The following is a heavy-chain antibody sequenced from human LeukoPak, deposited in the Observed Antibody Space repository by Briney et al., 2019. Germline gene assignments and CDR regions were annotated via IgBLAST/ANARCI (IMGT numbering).Heavy chain of an antibody. CDR2: ISGSDGST. Sequence: GGSLRLSCAASGFTFNSYALSWVRQPPGKGLEWASTISGSDGSTYYAASVKGRFTISRDNSKNTLYLQINSLRAEDTAVYYCAKDKELHTGAMVFDYWGQGTLVTVSS. J-gene: IGHJ4*02. CDR1: GFTFNSYA. V-gene: IGHV3-23*01. CDR3: AKDKELHTGAMVFDY. D-gene: IGHD5-18*01.